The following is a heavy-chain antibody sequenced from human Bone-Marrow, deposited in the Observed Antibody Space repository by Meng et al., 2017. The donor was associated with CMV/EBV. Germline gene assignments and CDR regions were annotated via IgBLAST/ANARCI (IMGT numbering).Heavy chain of an antibody. CDR3: ARDGGGYSSSYNNWFDP. D-gene: IGHD6-13*01. J-gene: IGHJ5*02. CDR1: GFTFSSYA. CDR2: IYYSGST. V-gene: IGHV4-39*07. Sequence: GSLRLSCAASGFTFSSYAMHWVRQPPGKGLEWIGSIYYSGSTYYNPSLKSRVTISVDTSKNQFSLKLSSVTAADTAVYYCARDGGGYSSSYNNWFDPWGQGTLVTVSS.